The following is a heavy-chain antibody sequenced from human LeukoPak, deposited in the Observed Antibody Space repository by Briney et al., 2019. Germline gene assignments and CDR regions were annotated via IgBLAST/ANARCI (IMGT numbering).Heavy chain of an antibody. V-gene: IGHV3-66*01. CDR1: GFTVSNNY. CDR2: IYSGGST. J-gene: IGHJ6*02. D-gene: IGHD3-22*01. CDR3: ARGNYDSSGPYYGMDV. Sequence: HGGSLRLSCAASGFTVSNNYMSWVRQAPGKGLEWVSVIYSGGSTYYADSVRGRFTISRDNARNSLYLQMNSLRDEDTAVYYCARGNYDSSGPYYGMDVWGQGTTVTVSS.